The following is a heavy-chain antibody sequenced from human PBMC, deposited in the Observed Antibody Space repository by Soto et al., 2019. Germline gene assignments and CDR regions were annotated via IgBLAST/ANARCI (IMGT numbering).Heavy chain of an antibody. CDR2: IVVGSGNT. V-gene: IGHV1-58*02. CDR3: ARARDRVVVAAHYYGMDV. D-gene: IGHD2-15*01. J-gene: IGHJ6*02. CDR1: GFTFTSSA. Sequence: GASVKVSCKASGFTFTSSAMQWVRQARGQRLEWIGWIVVGSGNTNYAQKFQERVTITADKSTSTAYMELSSLRSEDTAVYYCARARDRVVVAAHYYGMDVWGQGTTVTVSS.